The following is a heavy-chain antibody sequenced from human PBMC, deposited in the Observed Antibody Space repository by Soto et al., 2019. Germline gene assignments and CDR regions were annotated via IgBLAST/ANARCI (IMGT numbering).Heavy chain of an antibody. V-gene: IGHV4-59*12. D-gene: IGHD3-16*01. CDR1: GGSISSYY. CDR3: ARDHLFSDNWAFYY. Sequence: LSLTCTVSGGSISSYYWSWIRQPPGKGLEWIGYIYYSGSTNYNPSLKSRVTISMDKSKNQIFLNLFSVTAADTAVYYCARDHLFSDNWAFYYWGRGALVTVS. CDR2: IYYSGST. J-gene: IGHJ4*02.